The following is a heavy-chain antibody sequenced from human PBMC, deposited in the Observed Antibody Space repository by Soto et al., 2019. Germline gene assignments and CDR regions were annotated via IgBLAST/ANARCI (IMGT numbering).Heavy chain of an antibody. CDR2: ISGSGGST. J-gene: IGHJ4*02. CDR3: AKSLFQSYYYDSSGSGGVDY. CDR1: GFAFSSYA. D-gene: IGHD3-22*01. Sequence: EVQLLESGGGLVQPGGSLRLSCAASGFAFSSYAMSWVRQAPGKGLEWVSAISGSGGSTYYADSVKGRFTISRDNSKNTLYLQMNSLIAEDTAVYYCAKSLFQSYYYDSSGSGGVDYWGQGTLVTVSS. V-gene: IGHV3-23*01.